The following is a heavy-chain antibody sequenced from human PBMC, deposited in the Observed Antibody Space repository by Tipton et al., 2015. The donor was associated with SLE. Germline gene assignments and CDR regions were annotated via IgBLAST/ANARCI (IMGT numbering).Heavy chain of an antibody. Sequence: TLSLTCTVSGGSLSSHYWSWIRQSPGNGLEWIGFIDYSGNTNYNPSLKGRVTISLDTSKNQFSLKLSSVTAADTALYFCVRDSVGITRGDAFDIWGQGTLVTVSS. CDR1: GGSLSSHY. CDR2: IDYSGNT. V-gene: IGHV4-59*11. D-gene: IGHD1-26*01. J-gene: IGHJ3*02. CDR3: VRDSVGITRGDAFDI.